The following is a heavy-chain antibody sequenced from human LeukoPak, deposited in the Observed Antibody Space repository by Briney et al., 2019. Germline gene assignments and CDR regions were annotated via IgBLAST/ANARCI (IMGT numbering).Heavy chain of an antibody. CDR2: ISYDGSNK. CDR3: ASGWPYYYDSSGYYSDAFDI. Sequence: GGSLRLSCAASGFTFSSYGMHWVRQAPGKGLEWVAVISYDGSNKYYADSVKGRFTISRDNSKNTLYLQMNSLRAEDTAVYYCASGWPYYYDSSGYYSDAFDIWGQGTMVTVSS. D-gene: IGHD3-22*01. CDR1: GFTFSSYG. J-gene: IGHJ3*02. V-gene: IGHV3-30*03.